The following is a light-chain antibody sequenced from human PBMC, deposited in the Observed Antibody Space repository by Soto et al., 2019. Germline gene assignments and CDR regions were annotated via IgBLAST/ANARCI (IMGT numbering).Light chain of an antibody. CDR1: QDIKSY. V-gene: IGKV3-11*01. J-gene: IGKJ3*01. Sequence: EVVVTQSPATLSLSPGERATLSCRASQDIKSYLAWYHHKPGQPPRLLFYDSFSRATSTTDRFSAELSVTEFTLTISSLELYDCAIYFCQLRGNWTLFTFGPGTRVELK. CDR2: DSF. CDR3: QLRGNWTLFT.